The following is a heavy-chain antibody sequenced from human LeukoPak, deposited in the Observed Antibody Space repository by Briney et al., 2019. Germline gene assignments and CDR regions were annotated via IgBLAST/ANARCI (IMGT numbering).Heavy chain of an antibody. V-gene: IGHV3-74*03. CDR3: AREGRVSGYDFDC. J-gene: IGHJ4*02. CDR1: GFTFSSYW. D-gene: IGHD5-12*01. Sequence: PGGPLRLSCAASGFTFSSYWMHWVRQAPGKGLVWVSRINSDGSSITYADSVKGRFTISRDNAKNTLYLQMNSLRVEDTAVYYCAREGRVSGYDFDCWCQGTLVTVSS. CDR2: INSDGSSI.